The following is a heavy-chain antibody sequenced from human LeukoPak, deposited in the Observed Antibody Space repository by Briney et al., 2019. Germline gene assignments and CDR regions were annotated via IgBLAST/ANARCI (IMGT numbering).Heavy chain of an antibody. Sequence: TGRSLRLSCAASGFTFSSYGMHWVRQAPGNGLEWVAVIWYDGSNKYYADSVKGRFTISRDNSKNTLYLQMNSLRAEDTAVYYCAKDLVGSLGYCSSTSCYRPSGAFDIWGQGTMVTVSS. D-gene: IGHD2-2*02. V-gene: IGHV3-33*06. CDR1: GFTFSSYG. J-gene: IGHJ3*02. CDR2: IWYDGSNK. CDR3: AKDLVGSLGYCSSTSCYRPSGAFDI.